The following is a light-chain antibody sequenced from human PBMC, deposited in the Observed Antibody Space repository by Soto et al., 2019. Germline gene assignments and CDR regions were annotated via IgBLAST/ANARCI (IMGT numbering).Light chain of an antibody. V-gene: IGKV3-20*01. J-gene: IGKJ1*01. CDR2: GAS. CDR1: QSVSSN. CDR3: QQYGSSRT. Sequence: DIVLTQSPGTLSLSPVESSTLSCRASQSVSSNLAWYQQKPGQAPRLLIYGASSRATGIPDRFSGSGSGTDFTLTISRLEPEDFAVYYCQQYGSSRTFGQGTKV.